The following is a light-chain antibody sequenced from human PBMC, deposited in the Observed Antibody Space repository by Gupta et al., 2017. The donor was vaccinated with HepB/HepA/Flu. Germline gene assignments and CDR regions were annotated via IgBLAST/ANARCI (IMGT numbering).Light chain of an antibody. CDR3: QQSYNAPWT. J-gene: IGKJ1*01. CDR2: SAS. Sequence: DMQLTQSPSSLSASIGDRVTISCRASQNINTYLAWYQQKPGKAPKLLIYSASSLQSGVPSRSSGSGSQRDFTLTISSLQPEDFAIYFCQQSYNAPWTFGPGTKVEI. V-gene: IGKV1-39*01. CDR1: QNINTY.